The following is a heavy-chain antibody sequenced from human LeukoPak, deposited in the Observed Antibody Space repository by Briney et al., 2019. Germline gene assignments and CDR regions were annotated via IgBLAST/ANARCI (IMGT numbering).Heavy chain of an antibody. CDR2: MNPNSGNT. J-gene: IGHJ4*02. D-gene: IGHD2-21*02. Sequence: GASVTVSCKASGYTFTSYDINWVRQATGQGLEWMGWMNPNSGNTGYAQKFQGRVTMTRNTSISTAYMEPSSLRSEDTAVYYCARGAIRPWVTGHRDPYYLDYWGQGTLVTVSS. CDR3: ARGAIRPWVTGHRDPYYLDY. CDR1: GYTFTSYD. V-gene: IGHV1-8*01.